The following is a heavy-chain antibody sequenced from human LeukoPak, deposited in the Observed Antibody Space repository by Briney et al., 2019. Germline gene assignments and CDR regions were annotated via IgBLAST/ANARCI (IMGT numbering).Heavy chain of an antibody. J-gene: IGHJ4*02. Sequence: PSGGSLRLSCAASGFTFINYAMTWVRQAPGKGLEWVSATSSGGGSTYYADSVKGRFTISRDNSKNTLYLQMNSLRAEDTAVYYCAKDQGSGYYYFDYWGQGTLVTVSS. CDR2: TSSGGGST. D-gene: IGHD6-19*01. CDR3: AKDQGSGYYYFDY. CDR1: GFTFINYA. V-gene: IGHV3-23*01.